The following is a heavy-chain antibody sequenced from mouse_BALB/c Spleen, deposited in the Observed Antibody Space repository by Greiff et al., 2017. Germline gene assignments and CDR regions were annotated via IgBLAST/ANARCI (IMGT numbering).Heavy chain of an antibody. V-gene: IGHV5-17*02. CDR1: GFTFSSFG. D-gene: IGHD1-2*01. CDR3: ARGYRGFAY. CDR2: ISSGSSTI. J-gene: IGHJ3*01. Sequence: EVKLMESGGGLVQPGGSRKLSCAASGFTFSSFGMHWVRQAPEKGLEWVAYISSGSSTIYYADTVKGRFTISRDNPKNTLFLQMTSLRSEDTAMYYCARGYRGFAYWGQGTLVTVSA.